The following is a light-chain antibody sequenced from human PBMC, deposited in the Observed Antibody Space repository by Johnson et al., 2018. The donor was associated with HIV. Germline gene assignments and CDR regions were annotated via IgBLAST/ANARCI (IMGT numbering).Light chain of an antibody. J-gene: IGLJ1*01. CDR3: GTGNSSLSAYV. CDR1: SSNIGNNY. Sequence: QSVLTQPPSVSAAPGQKVTISCSGCSSNIGNNYVSWYQQLPGTAPKLLIYDNNNRPSGIPARFSGSKSGTSATLGITGLQTGDEADYYCGTGNSSLSAYVCGTGTKVTVL. V-gene: IGLV1-51*01. CDR2: DNN.